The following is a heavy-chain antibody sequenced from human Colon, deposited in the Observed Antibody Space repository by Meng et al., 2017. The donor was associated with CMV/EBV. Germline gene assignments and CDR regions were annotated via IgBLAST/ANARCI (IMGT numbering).Heavy chain of an antibody. Sequence: ASVKVSCKASGYTFTSYGISWVRQAPGQGLEWMGWISAYNGNTNYAQKLQGRVTMTTDTSTSTAYMELRSLRSDDTAVYYCARDWVYCSSTSCYADYYYGMDVWGKGTTVTVSS. V-gene: IGHV1-18*01. D-gene: IGHD2-2*01. CDR3: ARDWVYCSSTSCYADYYYGMDV. CDR1: GYTFTSYG. CDR2: ISAYNGNT. J-gene: IGHJ6*04.